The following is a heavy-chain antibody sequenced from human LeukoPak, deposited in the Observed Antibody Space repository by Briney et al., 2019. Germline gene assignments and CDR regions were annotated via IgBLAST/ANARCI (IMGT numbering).Heavy chain of an antibody. CDR2: IYYSGST. D-gene: IGHD2-21*02. CDR1: GGSISSSSYY. Sequence: SETLSLTCTVSGGSISSSSYYWGWIRQPPGKGLEWIGSIYYSGSTNYNPSLKSRVTISLDTSKNQFSLKLSSVTAADTAVFYCARSTYCGGDCYSEYFQHWGQGTLVTVSS. CDR3: ARSTYCGGDCYSEYFQH. J-gene: IGHJ1*01. V-gene: IGHV4-39*07.